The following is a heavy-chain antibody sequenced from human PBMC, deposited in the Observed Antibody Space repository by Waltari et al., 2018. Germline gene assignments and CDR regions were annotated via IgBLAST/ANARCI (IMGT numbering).Heavy chain of an antibody. J-gene: IGHJ4*02. V-gene: IGHV4-59*01. CDR2: IYYSGST. Sequence: QVQLQESGPGLVKPSETLSLTCTVSGGSISSYYWSWIRQPPGKGLEWIGYIYYSGSTNYNPALKSRVTISVDTSKNQFSLKLSSVTAADTAVYYCARDTDYGDYGYWGQGTLVTVSS. CDR3: ARDTDYGDYGY. D-gene: IGHD4-17*01. CDR1: GGSISSYY.